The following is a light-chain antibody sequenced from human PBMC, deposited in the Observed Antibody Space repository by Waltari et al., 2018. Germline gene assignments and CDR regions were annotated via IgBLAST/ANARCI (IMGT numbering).Light chain of an antibody. V-gene: IGLV4-69*01. Sequence: QLVLTPSPSASASLGASVKLTCTLSSGHSNYAIAWHQQQAEKGPRYMMKINRDGSHNKGDGIPDRFSGSTSGAERYLTISILQSEDEADYYCQTWGAGIRVFGTGTKVTVL. CDR1: SGHSNYA. J-gene: IGLJ1*01. CDR3: QTWGAGIRV. CDR2: INRDGSH.